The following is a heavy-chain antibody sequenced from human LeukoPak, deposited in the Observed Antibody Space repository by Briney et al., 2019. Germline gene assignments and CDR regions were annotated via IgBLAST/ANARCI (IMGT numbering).Heavy chain of an antibody. J-gene: IGHJ6*02. D-gene: IGHD2-15*01. Sequence: SETLSLTCTVSGCTIGSYYWSWIRQPPGKGLEWIGYIHDTGSTKYNPSLKSRVTISVDTSRNHLSLKLTSVTAADTAVYYCARLAAGLYYYGMDVWGQGTTVTVSS. V-gene: IGHV4-59*01. CDR2: IHDTGST. CDR3: ARLAAGLYYYGMDV. CDR1: GCTIGSYY.